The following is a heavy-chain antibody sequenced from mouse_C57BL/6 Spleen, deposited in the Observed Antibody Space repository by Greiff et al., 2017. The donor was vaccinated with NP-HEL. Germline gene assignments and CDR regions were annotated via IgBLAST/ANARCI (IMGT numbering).Heavy chain of an antibody. Sequence: VKLMESGAELVRPGASVTLSCKASGYTFTDYEMHWVKQTPVHGLEWIGAIDPETGGTAYNQKFKGKAILTADRSSSTAYMELRSLTSEDSAVYYCAWAMDYWGQGTSVTVSS. CDR2: IDPETGGT. CDR3: AWAMDY. V-gene: IGHV1-15*01. J-gene: IGHJ4*01. CDR1: GYTFTDYE.